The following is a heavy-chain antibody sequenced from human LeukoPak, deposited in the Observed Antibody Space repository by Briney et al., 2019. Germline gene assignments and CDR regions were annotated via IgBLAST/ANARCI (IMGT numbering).Heavy chain of an antibody. CDR2: VHHDGSER. Sequence: GGSLRLSCAASGFTFSNYYMHWVRQAPGKGLEWVAVVHHDGSERYYADSVKGRFTISRDNSKNTLYVQMDSPRVEDTTVYYCATGRGYYYDHWGQGTLVTVSS. CDR3: ATGRGYYYDH. V-gene: IGHV3-30*02. CDR1: GFTFSNYY. D-gene: IGHD3-22*01. J-gene: IGHJ4*02.